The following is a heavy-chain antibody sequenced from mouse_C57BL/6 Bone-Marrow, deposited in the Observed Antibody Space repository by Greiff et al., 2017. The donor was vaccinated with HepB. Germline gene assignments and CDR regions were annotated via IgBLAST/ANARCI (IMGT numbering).Heavy chain of an antibody. V-gene: IGHV3-1*01. D-gene: IGHD2-3*01. CDR3: ARADDGYYWYFDV. CDR2: ISYSGST. Sequence: EVQLVESGPGMVKPSQSLSLTCTVTGYSITSGYDWHWIRHFPGNKLEWMGYISYSGSTNYNPSLKSRISITHDTSKNHFFLKLNSVTTEDTATYYCARADDGYYWYFDVWGTGTTVTVSS. J-gene: IGHJ1*03. CDR1: GYSITSGYD.